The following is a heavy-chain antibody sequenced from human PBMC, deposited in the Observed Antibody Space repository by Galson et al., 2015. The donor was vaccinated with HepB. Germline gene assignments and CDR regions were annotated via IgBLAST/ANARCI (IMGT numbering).Heavy chain of an antibody. J-gene: IGHJ4*02. Sequence: SLRLSCAASGFTFSSYAMSWLRQAPGKGLEWVSAVSGSGGSTYYADSVKGRFTISRDNSKNTLYLQMNGLRAEDTALYYCAKLELWLPLGYFDYWGQGTLVTVSS. V-gene: IGHV3-23*01. CDR3: AKLELWLPLGYFDY. D-gene: IGHD3-16*01. CDR2: VSGSGGST. CDR1: GFTFSSYA.